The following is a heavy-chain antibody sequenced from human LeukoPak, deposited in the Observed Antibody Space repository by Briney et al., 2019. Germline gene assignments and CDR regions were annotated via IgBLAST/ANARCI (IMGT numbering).Heavy chain of an antibody. CDR1: GGSISSSSYY. D-gene: IGHD4-11*01. CDR2: IYYSGST. V-gene: IGHV4-39*01. Sequence: PSETLSLTCTVSGGSISSSSYYWGWLRQPPGTGLEWIGSIYYSGSTYYNPSLKSRVTISVDTSKNQFSLRLSSVTAADTAVYYCARRNAALNWFDPWGQGTLVTVSS. CDR3: ARRNAALNWFDP. J-gene: IGHJ5*02.